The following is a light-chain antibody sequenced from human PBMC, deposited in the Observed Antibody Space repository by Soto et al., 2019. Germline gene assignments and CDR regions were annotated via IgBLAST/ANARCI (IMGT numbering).Light chain of an antibody. CDR2: EVT. CDR1: SSDVGGYNY. V-gene: IGLV2-14*01. CDR3: SSYTSSSTVL. Sequence: QSALTQPAAVSGSLGQSITISCTGTSSDVGGYNYVSWYQQHPGKDPKVVIFEVTKRPSGVSSRFSGSKSGNPASLTVSGLPAEDEGDYYCSSYTSSSTVLFGGGTKLTVL. J-gene: IGLJ2*01.